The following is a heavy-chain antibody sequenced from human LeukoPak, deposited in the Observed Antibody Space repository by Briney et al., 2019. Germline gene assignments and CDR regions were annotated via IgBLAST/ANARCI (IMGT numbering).Heavy chain of an antibody. CDR1: EDTFTYYH. CDR3: ATEAPRSYYFDY. J-gene: IGHJ4*02. V-gene: IGHV1-46*01. CDR2: VYATGGTT. Sequence: ASVKVPCKASEDTFTYYHIHWVRQAPGQGVEWMGAVYATGGTTINTQNFQGRVTMTRDTSTGTVYMELGSLRFEDTAMYYCATEAPRSYYFDYWGQGILVTVSS.